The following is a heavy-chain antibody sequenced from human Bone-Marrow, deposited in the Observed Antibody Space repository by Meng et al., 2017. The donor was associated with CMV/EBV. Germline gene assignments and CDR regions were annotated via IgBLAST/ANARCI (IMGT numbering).Heavy chain of an antibody. Sequence: GESLKISCAASGFTFSSYGMHWVRQAPGKGLEWVAFIRYDGSNKYYADSVKGRFTISRDNSKNTLYLQMNSLRAEDTAVYYCAKDQGEKYCSSTSCHSYFDYWGQGTLVTVYS. CDR2: IRYDGSNK. V-gene: IGHV3-30*02. CDR1: GFTFSSYG. D-gene: IGHD2-2*01. J-gene: IGHJ4*02. CDR3: AKDQGEKYCSSTSCHSYFDY.